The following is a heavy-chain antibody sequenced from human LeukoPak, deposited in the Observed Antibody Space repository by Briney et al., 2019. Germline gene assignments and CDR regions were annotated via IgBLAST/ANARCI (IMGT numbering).Heavy chain of an antibody. J-gene: IGHJ6*02. CDR1: GDSVSSNSAA. CDR2: TYYRSKWYN. Sequence: SQTLSLTCAISGDSVSSNSAAWNWIRQSPSRGLEWLGRTYYRSKWYNDYAVSVKSRITINPDTSKNQFSLQLNSVTPEDTAVYYCERDEVFGVVTSSYYYYGMDVWGQGTTVTVSS. D-gene: IGHD3-3*01. V-gene: IGHV6-1*01. CDR3: ERDEVFGVVTSSYYYYGMDV.